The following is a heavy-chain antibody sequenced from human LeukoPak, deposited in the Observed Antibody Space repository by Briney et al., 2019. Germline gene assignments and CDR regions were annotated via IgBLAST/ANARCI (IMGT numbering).Heavy chain of an antibody. V-gene: IGHV3-7*01. D-gene: IGHD3-16*01. CDR2: IKQDGSEK. CDR3: ASGKGGSY. J-gene: IGHJ4*02. Sequence: PGGSLTLSCAASGFRFNTYWMTWVRQAPGKGLEWVANIKQDGSEKYYVDSVKGRFTISRDNAKNSLYLQMNSLRVEDTAVYYCASGKGGSYWGRGTLVTVSS. CDR1: GFRFNTYW.